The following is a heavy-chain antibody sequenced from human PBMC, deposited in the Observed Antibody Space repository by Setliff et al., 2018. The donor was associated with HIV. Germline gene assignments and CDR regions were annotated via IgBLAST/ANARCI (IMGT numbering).Heavy chain of an antibody. CDR2: IKQDGSEE. V-gene: IGHV3-7*01. CDR1: GFTFSTYW. Sequence: GGSLRLSCAASGFTFSTYWMIWVRQAPGKGLEWVAKIKQDGSEEYYVDSVKGRFTISRDNAKNSLYLQMNSLRAEDTAIYYCATDFSISAWGQGTLVTVSS. CDR3: ATDFSISA. J-gene: IGHJ1*01. D-gene: IGHD2-2*01.